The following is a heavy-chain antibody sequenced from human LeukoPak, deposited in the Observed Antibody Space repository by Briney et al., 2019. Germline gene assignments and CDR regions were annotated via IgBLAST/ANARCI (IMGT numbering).Heavy chain of an antibody. CDR3: AKSYGWKLSSGFDY. J-gene: IGHJ4*02. CDR2: ISYDGSNK. D-gene: IGHD2-2*03. Sequence: PGGSLRLSCAASGFTFSNYDMHWVRQAPGKGLEWVAVISYDGSNKYYADSVKGRFTISRDNSKNTLYLQMNSLRAEDTAVYYCAKSYGWKLSSGFDYWGQGTLVTVSS. CDR1: GFTFSNYD. V-gene: IGHV3-30-3*02.